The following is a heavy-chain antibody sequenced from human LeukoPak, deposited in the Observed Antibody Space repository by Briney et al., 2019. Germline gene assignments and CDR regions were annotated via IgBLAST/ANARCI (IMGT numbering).Heavy chain of an antibody. CDR1: GFTFSSYA. Sequence: GGSLSLSCAASGFTFSSYAMSWVRQAPGKGLEWVSAISGSGGSTYYADSVKGRFTISRDNSKNTLYLQMNSLRAEDTAVYYCARDSLYCSGDCYSVESFDYWGQGTLVTVSS. CDR3: ARDSLYCSGDCYSVESFDY. V-gene: IGHV3-23*01. J-gene: IGHJ4*02. CDR2: ISGSGGST. D-gene: IGHD2-21*01.